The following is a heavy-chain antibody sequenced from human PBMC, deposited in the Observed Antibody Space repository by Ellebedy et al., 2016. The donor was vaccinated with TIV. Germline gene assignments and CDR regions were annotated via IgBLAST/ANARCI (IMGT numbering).Heavy chain of an antibody. D-gene: IGHD1-7*01. Sequence: PGGSLRLSCAASGLTFSSHAMSWVRQAPGKGLEWVSTLGGVGGTTYYRESVKGRFTISSDTSRNTLYLQMSSLRAEDTAVYYCAKIPVAYNWNYADDYWGQGALVTVSS. J-gene: IGHJ4*02. V-gene: IGHV3-23*01. CDR2: LGGVGGTT. CDR3: AKIPVAYNWNYADDY. CDR1: GLTFSSHA.